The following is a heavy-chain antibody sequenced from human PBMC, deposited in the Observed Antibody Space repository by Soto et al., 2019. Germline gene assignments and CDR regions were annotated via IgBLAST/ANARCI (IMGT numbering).Heavy chain of an antibody. Sequence: SSETLSLTCTVSGGSISSSIYYWGWIRHPPGNGLEWIGSIYYSGSTYYNPSLKSRVTISVDTSKNQFSLKLSSVTAADTAVYYCARGYCTNGVCYASGAAFDMWGQGTMVTV. V-gene: IGHV4-39*01. CDR1: GGSISSSIYY. D-gene: IGHD2-8*01. J-gene: IGHJ3*02. CDR2: IYYSGST. CDR3: ARGYCTNGVCYASGAAFDM.